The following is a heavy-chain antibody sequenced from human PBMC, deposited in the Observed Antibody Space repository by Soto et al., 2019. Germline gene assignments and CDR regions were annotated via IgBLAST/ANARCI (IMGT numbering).Heavy chain of an antibody. CDR2: IYYSGST. J-gene: IGHJ6*03. Sequence: QVQLQESGPRLVKPSQTLSLTCTVSGGSISSGGYYWSWIRQHPGKGLEWIGYIYYSGSTYYNPSLKSRVTISVDTSKNQFSLKLSSVTAADTAVYYCARDSSVAATRYYYYYYMDVWGKGTTVTVSS. V-gene: IGHV4-31*03. D-gene: IGHD2-15*01. CDR1: GGSISSGGYY. CDR3: ARDSSVAATRYYYYYYMDV.